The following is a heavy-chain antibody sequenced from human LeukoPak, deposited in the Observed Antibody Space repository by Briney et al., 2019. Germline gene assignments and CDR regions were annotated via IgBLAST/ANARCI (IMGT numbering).Heavy chain of an antibody. J-gene: IGHJ4*02. CDR2: ISGSGGST. CDR3: AKAYWNEYYFDY. Sequence: GGSLRLSCAASGFTFSSYTMSWVRQTPGKGLEWVSAISGSGGSTYYTDSVKGRFTISRDNSRNTLFLQMNSLRAEDTAVYYCAKAYWNEYYFDYWGQGTLVTVSS. D-gene: IGHD1-1*01. V-gene: IGHV3-23*01. CDR1: GFTFSSYT.